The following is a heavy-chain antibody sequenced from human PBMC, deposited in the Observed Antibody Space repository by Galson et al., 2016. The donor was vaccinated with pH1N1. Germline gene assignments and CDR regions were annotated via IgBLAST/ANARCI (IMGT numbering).Heavy chain of an antibody. CDR3: ARDLFYLDSSGYPYHWYFDL. Sequence: SVKVSCKASGGTFGNYAISWLRQAPGHRREWMGGNIPSLGTSNYAEKFRGRVTMFADKSTTTVFLDLGSLKSDDSAIYYCARDLFYLDSSGYPYHWYFDLWGRGTLVAVSS. CDR1: GGTFGNYA. D-gene: IGHD3-22*01. V-gene: IGHV1-69*10. J-gene: IGHJ2*01. CDR2: NIPSLGTS.